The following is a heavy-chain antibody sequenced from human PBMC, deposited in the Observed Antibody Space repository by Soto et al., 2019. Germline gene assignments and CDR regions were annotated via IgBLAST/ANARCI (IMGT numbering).Heavy chain of an antibody. CDR2: IHYSGTT. Sequence: QLQLQESGPGLVKPSETLSLTCSVSGGSISISTYFWVWIRQPPGKGLEWIGSIHYSGTTYYSPSLKSRLTISVDTSQNQFSLNLTSGTAADTAVYYCARQGKRITIFGVVTGGLDVWGQGTTVTIS. V-gene: IGHV4-39*01. J-gene: IGHJ6*02. CDR3: ARQGKRITIFGVVTGGLDV. CDR1: GGSISISTYF. D-gene: IGHD3-3*01.